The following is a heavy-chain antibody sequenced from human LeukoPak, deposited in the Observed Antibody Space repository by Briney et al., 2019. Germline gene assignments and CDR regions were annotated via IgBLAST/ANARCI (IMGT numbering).Heavy chain of an antibody. Sequence: PSETLSLTGAVSGGSISSSNWWRWVRQPPGKGLEWIGEIFHSGSTNYNPSLKSRVTISVDKSKNQISLKLSSVTAADTAVYYCARDRWSSVTTDAFDIWGQGTMVTVSS. CDR3: ARDRWSSVTTDAFDI. CDR2: IFHSGST. D-gene: IGHD4-17*01. CDR1: GGSISSSNW. J-gene: IGHJ3*02. V-gene: IGHV4-4*02.